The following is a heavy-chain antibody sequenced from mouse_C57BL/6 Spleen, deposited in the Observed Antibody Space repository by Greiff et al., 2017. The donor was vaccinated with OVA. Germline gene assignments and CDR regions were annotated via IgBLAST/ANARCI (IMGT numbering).Heavy chain of an antibody. CDR3: AREGDYSNYGVDY. J-gene: IGHJ2*01. Sequence: QVQLQQSGAELARPGASVKLSCKASGYTFTSYGISWVKQRTGQGLEWIGEIYPRSGNTYYNEKFKGKATLTADKSSSTAYMGLRSLTSEDSAVYFCAREGDYSNYGVDYWGQGTTLTVSS. CDR1: GYTFTSYG. V-gene: IGHV1-81*01. D-gene: IGHD2-5*01. CDR2: IYPRSGNT.